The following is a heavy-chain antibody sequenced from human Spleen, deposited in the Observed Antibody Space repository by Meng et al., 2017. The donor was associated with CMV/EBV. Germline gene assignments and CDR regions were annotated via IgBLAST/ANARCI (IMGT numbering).Heavy chain of an antibody. D-gene: IGHD5-18*01. CDR1: GYPFTSHG. CDR2: ISAYNGNT. V-gene: IGHV1-18*04. CDR3: ARWGKVDTAMVTTDY. J-gene: IGHJ4*02. Sequence: SGYPFTSHGISWVRQAPGQGLEWMGWISAYNGNTDSAQKLQGRVTMTTDTSTSTAYMELRSLRSDDTAVYYCARWGKVDTAMVTTDYWGQGTLVTVSS.